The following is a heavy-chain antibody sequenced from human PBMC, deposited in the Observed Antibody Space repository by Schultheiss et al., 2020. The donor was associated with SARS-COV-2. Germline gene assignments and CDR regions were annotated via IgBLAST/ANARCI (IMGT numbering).Heavy chain of an antibody. CDR3: ARDPGIQLWDYFDY. Sequence: GGSLRLSCAASGFTFSSYEMNWVRQAPGKGLEWASAISGSGGSTYYADSVKGRFTISRDNSKNTLYLQMNSLRAEDTAVYYCARDPGIQLWDYFDYWGQGTLVTVSS. CDR1: GFTFSSYE. D-gene: IGHD5-18*01. J-gene: IGHJ4*02. CDR2: ISGSGGST. V-gene: IGHV3-23*01.